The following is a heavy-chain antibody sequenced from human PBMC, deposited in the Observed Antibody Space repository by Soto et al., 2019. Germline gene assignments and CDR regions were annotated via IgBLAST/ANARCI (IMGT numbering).Heavy chain of an antibody. J-gene: IGHJ6*02. Sequence: GGSLRLSCAASGFTFSSYDMHWVRQATGKGLEWVSATGTAGDTYYPGSVKGRFTISRENAKNSLYLQMNSLRAGDTAVYYCARAEYSRSSGVPHYYYGMDVWGPGTTVTVYS. V-gene: IGHV3-13*01. CDR1: GFTFSSYD. CDR3: ARAEYSRSSGVPHYYYGMDV. D-gene: IGHD6-6*01. CDR2: TGTAGDT.